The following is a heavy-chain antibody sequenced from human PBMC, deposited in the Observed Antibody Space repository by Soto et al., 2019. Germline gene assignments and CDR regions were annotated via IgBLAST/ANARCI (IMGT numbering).Heavy chain of an antibody. J-gene: IGHJ5*02. V-gene: IGHV4-34*01. CDR3: ARGKITMVRGVIIKNWFDP. CDR2: INHSGST. CDR1: GGSFSGYY. D-gene: IGHD3-10*01. Sequence: SETLSLTCAIYGGSFSGYYWSWIRQPPGKGLEWIGEINHSGSTNYNPSLKSRVTISVDTSKNQFSLKLSSVTAADTAVYYCARGKITMVRGVIIKNWFDPWGQGTLVTVYS.